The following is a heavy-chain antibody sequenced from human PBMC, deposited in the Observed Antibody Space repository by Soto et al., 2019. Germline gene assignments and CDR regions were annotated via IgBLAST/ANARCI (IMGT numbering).Heavy chain of an antibody. J-gene: IGHJ6*02. CDR2: ISYDGSNK. D-gene: IGHD3-9*01. CDR1: GFTFSSYA. V-gene: IGHV3-30*14. CDR3: ARDPKYYYILTGYFGYYYYGMDV. Sequence: QVQLVESGGGVVQPGRSLRLSCAASGFTFSSYAMHWVRQAPGKGLEWVAVISYDGSNKYYADSVKGRFTISKDNSKNSLYLQMNSLRAEDTAVYYWARDPKYYYILTGYFGYYYYGMDVWGQGTTVTVSS.